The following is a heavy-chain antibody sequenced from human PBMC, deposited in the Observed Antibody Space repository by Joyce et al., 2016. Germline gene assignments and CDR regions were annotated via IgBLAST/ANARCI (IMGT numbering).Heavy chain of an antibody. CDR2: IVPIVGTG. D-gene: IGHD5-12*01. CDR3: ARAGEIVTTKFGY. CDR1: GGTFDSYG. J-gene: IGHJ4*02. V-gene: IGHV1-69*06. Sequence: QVQLVQSGAEVKKPGSSVKVACKASGGTFDSYGINWVRQAPGHGFEWMGGIVPIVGTGNYAQKFQGRVTITADKSTSTAYMELGGLRSDDTAIYYCARAGEIVTTKFGYWGQGTLVTVSS.